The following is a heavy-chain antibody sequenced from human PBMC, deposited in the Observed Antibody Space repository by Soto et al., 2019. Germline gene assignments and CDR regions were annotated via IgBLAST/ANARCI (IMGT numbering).Heavy chain of an antibody. CDR3: ARDHRMTTVTTEGY. J-gene: IGHJ4*02. D-gene: IGHD4-17*01. CDR2: ISAYNGNT. Sequence: GASVKVSCKASGYTFTSYGISWVRQAPGQGLEWMGWISAYNGNTNYAQKLQGRVTMTTDTSTSTAYMELRSLRSDDTAVYYCARDHRMTTVTTEGYWGQGTLVTVSS. V-gene: IGHV1-18*01. CDR1: GYTFTSYG.